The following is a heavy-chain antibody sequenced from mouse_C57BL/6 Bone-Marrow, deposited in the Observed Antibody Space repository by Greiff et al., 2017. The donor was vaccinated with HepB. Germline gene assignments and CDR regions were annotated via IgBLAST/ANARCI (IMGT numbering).Heavy chain of an antibody. V-gene: IGHV1-55*01. Sequence: VQLQQPGAELVKPGASVKMSCKASGYTFTSYWITWVKQRPGQGLGWIGDIYPGSGSTNYNEKFKSKATLTVDTSSSTANMQLSSLTSEDSAVYYCAMRRYYGYFYYAMDYWGQGTSVTVSS. CDR2: IYPGSGST. J-gene: IGHJ4*01. CDR3: AMRRYYGYFYYAMDY. D-gene: IGHD2-2*01. CDR1: GYTFTSYW.